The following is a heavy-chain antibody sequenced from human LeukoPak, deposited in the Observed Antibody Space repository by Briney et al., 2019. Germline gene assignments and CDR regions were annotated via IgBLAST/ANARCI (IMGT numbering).Heavy chain of an antibody. CDR3: ARDSNYGDYGHFDY. V-gene: IGHV1-18*01. D-gene: IGHD4-17*01. CDR1: DYTFTSYG. CDR2: ISAYNGNT. J-gene: IGHJ4*02. Sequence: GASVKVSCTASDYTFTSYGISWVRQAPGQGREWMGWISAYNGNTNYAQKLQGRVTMTTDTSTSTAYMELRSLRSDDTAVYYCARDSNYGDYGHFDYWGQGTLVTVSS.